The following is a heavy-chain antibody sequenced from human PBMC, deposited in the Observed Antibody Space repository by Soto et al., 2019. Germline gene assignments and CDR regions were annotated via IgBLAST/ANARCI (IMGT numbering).Heavy chain of an antibody. CDR2: RKQDGSEK. Sequence: GGSLRLSCAASGFTFGSYWMSWVRQAPGKGLEWVANRKQDGSEKYYVDSVKGRFTISRDNAKNSLYLQMNSLRAEDTAVYYWAGSSGWSAKSNWFDPWGQGTLVTVSS. CDR1: GFTFGSYW. CDR3: AGSSGWSAKSNWFDP. V-gene: IGHV3-7*01. D-gene: IGHD6-19*01. J-gene: IGHJ5*02.